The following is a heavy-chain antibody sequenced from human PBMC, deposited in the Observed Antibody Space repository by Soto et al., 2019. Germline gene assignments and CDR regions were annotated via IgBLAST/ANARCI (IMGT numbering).Heavy chain of an antibody. V-gene: IGHV1-18*01. CDR3: ARDRHYGSGGTNWFDP. J-gene: IGHJ5*02. CDR1: GYTFTNYG. D-gene: IGHD3-10*01. Sequence: QVQLVQSGAEVKKPGASVKVSCKASGYTFTNYGISWVRQAPGQGLEGMGWISAYNGNTNYAQKHQGRVTMTTGTPTSTADRGLRSPRSDATAVYYCARDRHYGSGGTNWFDPWGQGTLVTVSS. CDR2: ISAYNGNT.